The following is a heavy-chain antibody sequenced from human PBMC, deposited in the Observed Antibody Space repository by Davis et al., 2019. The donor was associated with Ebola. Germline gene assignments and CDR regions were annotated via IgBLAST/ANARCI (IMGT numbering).Heavy chain of an antibody. J-gene: IGHJ2*01. CDR3: TTLSTVTTMYFDL. D-gene: IGHD4-17*01. Sequence: GESLKISCAASGFIFSHYGMHWVRQAPGKGLDWVAFIRYDGTNKYYADSVKGRFSISRDNSKNTLYLQMNSLKIEDTAVYYCTTLSTVTTMYFDLWGRGTLVTVSS. V-gene: IGHV3-30*02. CDR1: GFIFSHYG. CDR2: IRYDGTNK.